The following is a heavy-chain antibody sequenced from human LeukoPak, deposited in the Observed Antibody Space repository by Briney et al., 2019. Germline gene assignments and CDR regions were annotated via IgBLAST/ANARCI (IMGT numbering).Heavy chain of an antibody. J-gene: IGHJ4*02. V-gene: IGHV3-23*01. CDR1: GFTFSSYA. CDR3: ARGAYSSGWTWGY. CDR2: ISGSGGST. D-gene: IGHD6-19*01. Sequence: GGSLRLSCAASGFTFSSYAMSWVRQAPGKGLEWVSAISGSGGSTYYADSVKGRFTISRDNAKNSLYLQMNSLRAEDTAVYYCARGAYSSGWTWGYWGQGTLVTVSS.